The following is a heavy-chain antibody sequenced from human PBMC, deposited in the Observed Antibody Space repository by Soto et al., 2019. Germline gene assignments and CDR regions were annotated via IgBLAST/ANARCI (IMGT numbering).Heavy chain of an antibody. J-gene: IGHJ4*02. CDR3: SYRSSPLGFDF. Sequence: QVQLVQSGAEVKKPGSSVKVSCKASGDPFSTYVIRWVRQAPGQGLEWVGGIIPMFQKPTYAQSFQGRVLITADESTSTAYMELSSLRSEDAALYFCSYRSSPLGFDFCVQGTLVTVSS. CDR1: GDPFSTYV. D-gene: IGHD3-16*02. CDR2: IIPMFQKP. V-gene: IGHV1-69*01.